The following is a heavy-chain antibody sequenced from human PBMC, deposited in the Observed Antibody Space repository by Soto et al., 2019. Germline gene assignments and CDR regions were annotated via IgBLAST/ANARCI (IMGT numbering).Heavy chain of an antibody. Sequence: EVQLLESGGGLVQPGGSLRLSCAASGFTFSSYAMSWVRQAPGKGLEWVSAISGSGGSTYYADSVKGRFTISRDNSKNTLYLQMNSLRAEDTAVYYCAKDYPYYYDSSGYSAWDYWGQGTLVTVSS. CDR3: AKDYPYYYDSSGYSAWDY. CDR1: GFTFSSYA. CDR2: ISGSGGST. J-gene: IGHJ4*02. D-gene: IGHD3-22*01. V-gene: IGHV3-23*01.